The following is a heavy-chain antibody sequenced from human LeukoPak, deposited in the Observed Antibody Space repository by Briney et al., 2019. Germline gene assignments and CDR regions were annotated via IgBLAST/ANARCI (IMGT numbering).Heavy chain of an antibody. J-gene: IGHJ3*02. CDR2: ISGSGGST. CDR3: AKPLAEYQLLPRAFDI. Sequence: GASLRLSCAASGFTFSSYAMSWVRQAPGKGLEWVSAISGSGGSTYYADSVKGRFTISRDNSKNTLYLQMNSLRAEDTAVYYCAKPLAEYQLLPRAFDIWGQGTVVTVSS. CDR1: GFTFSSYA. V-gene: IGHV3-23*01. D-gene: IGHD2-2*01.